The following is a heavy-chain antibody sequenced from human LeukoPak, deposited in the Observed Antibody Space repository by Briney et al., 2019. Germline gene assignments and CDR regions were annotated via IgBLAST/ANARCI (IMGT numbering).Heavy chain of an antibody. CDR3: ARRLWFGELGVFDY. D-gene: IGHD3-10*01. CDR2: IYYSGST. Sequence: SETLSLTRTVSGGSISSGDYYWSWIRQPPGKGLEWIGSIYYSGSTYYNPSLKSRVTISVDTSKNQFSLKLSSVTAADTAVYYCARRLWFGELGVFDYWGQGTLVTVSS. V-gene: IGHV4-39*01. CDR1: GGSISSGDYY. J-gene: IGHJ4*02.